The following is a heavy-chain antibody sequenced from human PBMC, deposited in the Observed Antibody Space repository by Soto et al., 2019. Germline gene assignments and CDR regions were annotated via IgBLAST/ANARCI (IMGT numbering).Heavy chain of an antibody. D-gene: IGHD3-3*01. CDR1: GYTLTNYG. V-gene: IGHV1-18*04. J-gene: IGHJ4*02. CDR3: ARARLRFLEWTLEY. Sequence: GSPVKVSCKASGYTLTNYGISWVRQAPRQRLEWRGWINAYNGEKSYGHKLPGRFTMNTDTSTSTDYMELRSLRSHDTAVYYCARARLRFLEWTLEYWGQGTLVTFSS. CDR2: INAYNGEK.